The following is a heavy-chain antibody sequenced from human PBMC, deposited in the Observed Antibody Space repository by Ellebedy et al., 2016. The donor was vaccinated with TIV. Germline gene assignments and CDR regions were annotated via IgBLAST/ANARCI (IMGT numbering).Heavy chain of an antibody. CDR2: ITTDSPTI. Sequence: GGSLRLXCAGPIHWYNMMWVRQGPGTGLEFLAYITTDSPTIFYANSVKGRFTISRDFAKNALFLQMDSLTAEDTAVYYCARRRGYRGYDLWDKWGQGTLVTVSS. V-gene: IGHV3-48*04. J-gene: IGHJ4*02. CDR1: IHWYN. CDR3: ARRRGYRGYDLWDK. D-gene: IGHD5-12*01.